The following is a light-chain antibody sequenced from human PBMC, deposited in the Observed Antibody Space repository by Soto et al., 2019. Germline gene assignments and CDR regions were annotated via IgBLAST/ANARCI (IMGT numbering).Light chain of an antibody. CDR3: QSYDNNLSAWV. J-gene: IGLJ3*02. CDR1: SSNIGAGYD. Sequence: QSVLTQPPSVSGAPGQRVTISCTGSSSNIGAGYDVHWYQQLPGTAPKLLIYGNSNRPSGVPDRFSGSKSGTSASLAITGLQPEDEADYYCQSYDNNLSAWVFGGGTKLTVL. CDR2: GNS. V-gene: IGLV1-40*01.